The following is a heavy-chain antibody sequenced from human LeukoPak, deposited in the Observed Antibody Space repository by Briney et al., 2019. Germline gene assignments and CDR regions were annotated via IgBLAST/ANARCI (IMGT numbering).Heavy chain of an antibody. D-gene: IGHD3-22*01. Sequence: ASVKVSCKASGYTFTGYYMHWVRQAPGQGLEWMGWINPNSGGTNYAQKFQGRVTMTRDTSISTAYMELSRLRSDDTAVYYCARDIYYYDSSGVDYWGQGTLVTVSS. CDR1: GYTFTGYY. CDR3: ARDIYYYDSSGVDY. V-gene: IGHV1-2*02. J-gene: IGHJ4*02. CDR2: INPNSGGT.